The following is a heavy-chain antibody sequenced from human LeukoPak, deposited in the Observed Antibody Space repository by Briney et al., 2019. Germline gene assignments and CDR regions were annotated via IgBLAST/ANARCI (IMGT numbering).Heavy chain of an antibody. Sequence: GGSLSLPCAASGFTVSSNSMSWVRQAPGKGLEWVSVIYSGGSTYYADSVKGRFTISRDNSKNTLYLQVNSLRAEDTAVYYCASQITLNYYFDYWGHGSLVSVSS. CDR3: ASQITLNYYFDY. CDR2: IYSGGST. V-gene: IGHV3-53*01. CDR1: GFTVSSNS. J-gene: IGHJ4*01. D-gene: IGHD3-16*01.